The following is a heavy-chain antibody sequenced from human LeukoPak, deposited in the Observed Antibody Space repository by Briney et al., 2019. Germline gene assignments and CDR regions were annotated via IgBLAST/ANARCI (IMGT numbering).Heavy chain of an antibody. V-gene: IGHV3-72*01. CDR2: SRNKAKSYTT. CDR3: VRVGSVAGSDYLDY. D-gene: IGHD6-19*01. Sequence: GGSLRLSCAVSGFTFSDHFLDWVRQAPGKGLEWVGRSRNKAKSYTTEYAASVKGRFTISRDNSKNSLYLQMNSLKTEDTAVYYCVRVGSVAGSDYLDYWGQGTLVTVSS. J-gene: IGHJ4*02. CDR1: GFTFSDHF.